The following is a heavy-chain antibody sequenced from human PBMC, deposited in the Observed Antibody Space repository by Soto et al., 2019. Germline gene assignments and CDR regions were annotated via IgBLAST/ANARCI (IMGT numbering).Heavy chain of an antibody. CDR1: GFSLTTDGVG. V-gene: IGHV2-5*02. D-gene: IGHD3-10*01. Sequence: QITLKESGPTLVKTTQTLRLTCSFSGFSLTTDGVGVGWVRQPPGVALEWLSLIYWDDDERYSPSLKTRLTITKDPSKNQVLLIMTNMDSVDTATYYCAHSRTLITEDAQVGDFDYWGQGILVTVSS. J-gene: IGHJ4*02. CDR3: AHSRTLITEDAQVGDFDY. CDR2: IYWDDDE.